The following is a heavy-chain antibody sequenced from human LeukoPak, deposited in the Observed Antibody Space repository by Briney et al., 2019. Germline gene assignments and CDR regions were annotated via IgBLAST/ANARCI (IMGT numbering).Heavy chain of an antibody. CDR2: TYNSYT. J-gene: IGHJ4*02. Sequence: GASVKVSCKASGYTSTTYGISWVRQAPGQGLEWMGWTYNSYTHYAQTLRDRLTMTTETSTSTSYMELRSLRSDDTAVYYCARALAQGGSFDLYYFDSWGQGSLVTVSS. V-gene: IGHV1-18*01. CDR3: ARALAQGGSFDLYYFDS. CDR1: GYTSTTYG. D-gene: IGHD3-9*01.